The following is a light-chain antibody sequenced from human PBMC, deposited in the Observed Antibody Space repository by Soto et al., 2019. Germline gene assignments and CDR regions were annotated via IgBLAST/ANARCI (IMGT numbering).Light chain of an antibody. CDR1: QRISGW. V-gene: IGKV1-39*01. CDR2: DAS. CDR3: QQSYSTPPT. Sequence: DIQMTQSPSALSASIGDRIIITCPASQRISGWLAWYQQKPGKAPKLLISDASTLESGVPSRFSGSGSGTDFTLTICSLQSADFATYYSQQSYSTPPTFGQGTRLEIK. J-gene: IGKJ5*01.